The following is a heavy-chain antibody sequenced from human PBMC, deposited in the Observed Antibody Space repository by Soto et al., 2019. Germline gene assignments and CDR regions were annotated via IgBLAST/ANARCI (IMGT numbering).Heavy chain of an antibody. D-gene: IGHD2-15*01. CDR2: ISSSSSYT. CDR1: GFTFSDYY. Sequence: QVQLVESGGGLVKPGGSLRLSCAASGFTFSDYYMSWIRQAPGKGLEWVSYISSSSSYTNYADSVKGRFTISRDNARNSRYLQMNSLRAEDTAVYYCARRYCSGGSCYQSNFWYSDLWGRGTLVTVSS. V-gene: IGHV3-11*05. CDR3: ARRYCSGGSCYQSNFWYSDL. J-gene: IGHJ2*01.